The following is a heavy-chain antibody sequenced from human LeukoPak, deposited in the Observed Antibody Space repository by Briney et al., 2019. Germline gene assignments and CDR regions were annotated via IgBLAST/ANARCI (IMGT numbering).Heavy chain of an antibody. D-gene: IGHD3-22*01. V-gene: IGHV3-15*01. CDR1: GFTFSNAW. CDR3: TTAEDRYYYDTH. J-gene: IGHJ4*02. Sequence: GGSLRLSCAASGFTFSNAWMSWVRQAPGKGLEWVGRIKSKTDGGTTDYAAPVKGRFTISRDDSKNTLYLQMNSLKTEDTAVYYCTTAEDRYYYDTHWGQGTLVTVSS. CDR2: IKSKTDGGTT.